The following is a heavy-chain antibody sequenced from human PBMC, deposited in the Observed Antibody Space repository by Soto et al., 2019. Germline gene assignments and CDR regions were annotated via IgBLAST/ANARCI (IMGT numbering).Heavy chain of an antibody. Sequence: SETLSLTCTVSGGSISSGSYYWGWIRQPPGNGLEWIASIYYSGSTYYNPSLKSRVTIFVDTSKNQFSLKLSSVTAADTALYYCARQGYYGSGSYYKFRWFDPWGQGTLVTVSS. CDR1: GGSISSGSYY. D-gene: IGHD3-10*01. CDR2: IYYSGST. J-gene: IGHJ5*02. CDR3: ARQGYYGSGSYYKFRWFDP. V-gene: IGHV4-39*01.